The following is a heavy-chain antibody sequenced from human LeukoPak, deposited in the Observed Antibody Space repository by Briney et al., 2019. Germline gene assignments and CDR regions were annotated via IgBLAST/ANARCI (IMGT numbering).Heavy chain of an antibody. CDR1: GYTFTNYH. CDR2: INPDTGDK. V-gene: IGHV1-8*03. D-gene: IGHD2-21*02. Sequence: GASVKVSCKASGYTFTNYHINWVRQASGQGLEWMTWINPDTGDKGYARKFQDRVTITTDTSISTAYMELSSLSPEDTAVYFCARTTSMTASGYDYWGQGTLATVSS. CDR3: ARTTSMTASGYDY. J-gene: IGHJ4*02.